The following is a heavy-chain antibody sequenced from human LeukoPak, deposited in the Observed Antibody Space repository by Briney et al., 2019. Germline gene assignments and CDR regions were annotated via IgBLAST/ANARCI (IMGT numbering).Heavy chain of an antibody. CDR2: IIPIFGTA. CDR3: ARDEQQLVPDYYGLDV. J-gene: IGHJ6*02. Sequence: ASVKVSCKASGGTFSSYAISWVRQAPGQGLEWMGGIIPIFGTANYAQNFQGRVTITADESTSTAYMELSSLRPEDTAVYYCARDEQQLVPDYYGLDVWGQGTTVTVSS. CDR1: GGTFSSYA. V-gene: IGHV1-69*01. D-gene: IGHD6-13*01.